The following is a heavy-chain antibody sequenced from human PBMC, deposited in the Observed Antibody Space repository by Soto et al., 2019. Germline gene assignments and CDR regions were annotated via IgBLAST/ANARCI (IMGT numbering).Heavy chain of an antibody. CDR2: IRVGGGDT. CDR3: AKCSVGTVRTSGWCNWFDP. Sequence: EVRLLESGGGLAQPGGSRRLSCAASGFTFSSSAMNWVRQAPGKVLEWVSSIRVGGGDTFYADSVRGRFTVSRDISRNTLYLQMNSLRAEDTAIYYCAKCSVGTVRTSGWCNWFDPWGQGTLVTVSS. CDR1: GFTFSSSA. V-gene: IGHV3-23*01. J-gene: IGHJ5*02. D-gene: IGHD6-19*01.